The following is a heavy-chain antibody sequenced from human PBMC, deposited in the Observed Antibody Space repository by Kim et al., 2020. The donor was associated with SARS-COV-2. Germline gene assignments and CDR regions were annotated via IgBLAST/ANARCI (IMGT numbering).Heavy chain of an antibody. V-gene: IGHV3-30-3*02. CDR3: AKSRGGYYYYGVDV. D-gene: IGHD2-2*01. CDR2: ISYDGSNK. Sequence: GGSLRLSCAASGFTFSNYAMHWVRQAPGKGLEWVAIISYDGSNKNYADSVKGRFIISRDNSKNTLYLQMNSLRAEDTAVYYCAKSRGGYYYYGVDVWGQGTTVTVSS. J-gene: IGHJ6*02. CDR1: GFTFSNYA.